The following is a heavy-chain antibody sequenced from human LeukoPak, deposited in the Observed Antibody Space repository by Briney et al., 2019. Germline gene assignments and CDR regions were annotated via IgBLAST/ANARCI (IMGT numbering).Heavy chain of an antibody. D-gene: IGHD3-22*01. CDR3: AKDIMMIVITKGGAFDI. J-gene: IGHJ3*02. CDR1: GFTFNKYA. Sequence: GGSLRLSCAASGFTFNKYAMSWVRQAPGKGLEWVSGISGSGGSTYYADSVKGRFTISRDNSKNTVYLQMNSLRAEDTAVYYCAKDIMMIVITKGGAFDIWGQGTMVTVSS. CDR2: ISGSGGST. V-gene: IGHV3-23*01.